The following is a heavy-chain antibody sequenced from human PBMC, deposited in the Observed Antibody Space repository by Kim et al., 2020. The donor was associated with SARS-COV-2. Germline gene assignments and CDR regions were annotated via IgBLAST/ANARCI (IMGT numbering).Heavy chain of an antibody. J-gene: IGHJ3*02. Sequence: SETLSLTCAVSGGSISSNYWWSWVRQPPGKRLEWIGEIYHSGSTNYNPSLTSRLTMSVDKSKNQFSLRLSSVTAADTAVYYCARFRDTSGWYFAFDIWGQGTMVTVSS. CDR1: GGSISSNYW. CDR3: ARFRDTSGWYFAFDI. CDR2: IYHSGST. D-gene: IGHD6-19*01. V-gene: IGHV4-4*02.